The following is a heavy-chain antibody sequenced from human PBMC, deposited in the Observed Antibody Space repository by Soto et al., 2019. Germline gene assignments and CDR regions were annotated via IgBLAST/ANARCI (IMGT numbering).Heavy chain of an antibody. V-gene: IGHV4-31*03. D-gene: IGHD3-10*01. J-gene: IGHJ4*02. CDR3: ATRGITLYHFDS. Sequence: QVQLQESGPGLVKPSQTLYLTCSVSGDSISRYGFYWSWIRQRPGKGLEWIGYISYSGNPYFNPSLRSRATISIDTSKNQFSLRLSSVTAADTAVYYCATRGITLYHFDSWGQGTLVTVSS. CDR2: ISYSGNP. CDR1: GDSISRYGFY.